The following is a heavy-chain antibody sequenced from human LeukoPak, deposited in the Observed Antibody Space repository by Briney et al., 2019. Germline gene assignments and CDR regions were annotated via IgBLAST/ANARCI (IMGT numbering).Heavy chain of an antibody. V-gene: IGHV4-61*09. CDR3: AREYKNYPWRFDY. CDR2: IYTSGST. Sequence: SQTLSLTGTVSADSSSSGNYYWIWLRQPSVKRLESIGHIYTSGSTNYHPSLKSRVTMSVDTSKNQFSLKLNSVTAADTAVYYCAREYKNYPWRFDYWGQGALFTVSS. D-gene: IGHD5-24*01. CDR1: ADSSSSGNYY. J-gene: IGHJ4*02.